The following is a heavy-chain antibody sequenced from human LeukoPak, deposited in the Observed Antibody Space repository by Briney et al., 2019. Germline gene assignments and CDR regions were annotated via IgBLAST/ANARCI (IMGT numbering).Heavy chain of an antibody. CDR2: INHSGRT. V-gene: IGHV4-34*01. J-gene: IGHJ4*02. Sequence: SETLSLTCAVYGGSFSGYYWSWIRQPPGKGLEWIGEINHSGRTNYNPSLKSRVTISVDTSKNQFSLKLSSVTAADTAVYYCARLRGYYGSGSYFPLLFDYWGQGTLVTVSS. D-gene: IGHD3-10*01. CDR1: GGSFSGYY. CDR3: ARLRGYYGSGSYFPLLFDY.